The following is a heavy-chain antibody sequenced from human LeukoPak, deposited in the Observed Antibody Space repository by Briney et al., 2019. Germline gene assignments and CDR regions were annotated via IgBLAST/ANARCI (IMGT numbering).Heavy chain of an antibody. CDR2: ISAYNGNT. J-gene: IGHJ4*02. Sequence: GASVKVSCKASGYTFTSYGISWVRQAPGQGLEWMGWISAYNGNTNYAQKLQGRVTMTTDTSTSTAYMELRSLRSDDTAVYYCARDPGLRLGELSQFDYWGQGTLVTVSS. CDR1: GYTFTSYG. V-gene: IGHV1-18*01. D-gene: IGHD3-16*02. CDR3: ARDPGLRLGELSQFDY.